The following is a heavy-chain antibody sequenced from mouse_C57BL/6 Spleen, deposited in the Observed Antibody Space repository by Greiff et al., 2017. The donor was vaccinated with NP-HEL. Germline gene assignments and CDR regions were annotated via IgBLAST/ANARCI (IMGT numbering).Heavy chain of an antibody. Sequence: VQLVESGPELVKPGASVKISCKASGYAFSSSWMNWVKQRPGKGLEWIGRIYPGDGDTNYNGKFKGKATLTADKSSSTAYMQLSSLTSEDSAVYFGAREEGNYVGYAMDYWGQGTSVTVSS. D-gene: IGHD2-1*01. CDR2: IYPGDGDT. CDR3: AREEGNYVGYAMDY. CDR1: GYAFSSSW. J-gene: IGHJ4*01. V-gene: IGHV1-82*01.